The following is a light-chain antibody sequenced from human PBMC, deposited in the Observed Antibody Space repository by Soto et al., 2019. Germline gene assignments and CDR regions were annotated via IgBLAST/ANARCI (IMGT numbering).Light chain of an antibody. CDR1: SSNIGAGYD. Sequence: QAVVTQPPSVSGAPGQRVTIPCTGSSSNIGAGYDVHWYQQLPGTAPKRLIYGNNNRPSGVPDRFSGSTSGTSASLAITGLQAEDEADYYCHSYDSSLSGYVFGTGTKLTVL. J-gene: IGLJ1*01. CDR2: GNN. CDR3: HSYDSSLSGYV. V-gene: IGLV1-40*01.